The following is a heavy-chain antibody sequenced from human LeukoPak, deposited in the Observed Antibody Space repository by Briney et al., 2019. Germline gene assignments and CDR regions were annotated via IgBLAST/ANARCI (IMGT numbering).Heavy chain of an antibody. CDR3: ARVADVVVTAIEFWYFDL. J-gene: IGHJ2*01. CDR2: TIPIFGTA. V-gene: IGHV1-69*13. CDR1: GGTFSSYA. D-gene: IGHD2-21*02. Sequence: ASVKVSCKASGGTFSSYAISWVRQAPGQGLEWMGGTIPIFGTANYAQKFQGRVTITADESTSTAYMELSSLRSEDTAVYYCARVADVVVTAIEFWYFDLWGRGTLVTVSS.